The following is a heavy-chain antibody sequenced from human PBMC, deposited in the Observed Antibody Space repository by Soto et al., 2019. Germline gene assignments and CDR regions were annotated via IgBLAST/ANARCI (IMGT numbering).Heavy chain of an antibody. Sequence: QVQLQESGPGLVKPSQTLSLTCTVSGGSISSGGYYWSWIRQHPGKGLEWIGYIYYSGSTYYNPSLKSRVTISVDTSKNQFSLKLSSVTAADTAVYDCARDRPHYGSGSYTVESLDYWGQGTLVTVSS. J-gene: IGHJ4*02. CDR1: GGSISSGGYY. V-gene: IGHV4-31*03. CDR3: ARDRPHYGSGSYTVESLDY. D-gene: IGHD3-10*01. CDR2: IYYSGST.